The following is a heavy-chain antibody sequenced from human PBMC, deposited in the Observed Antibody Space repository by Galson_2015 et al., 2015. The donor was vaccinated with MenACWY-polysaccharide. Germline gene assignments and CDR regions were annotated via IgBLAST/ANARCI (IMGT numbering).Heavy chain of an antibody. V-gene: IGHV1-8*01. CDR1: GYTFTSYD. Sequence: SVKVSCKASGYTFTSYDINWVRQATGQGLEWMGWMNPNSGNTGYAQKFQGRVTMTRNTSISTAYMELSSLRSEDTAVYYCARAGHYDFWSGYNAFDIWGQGTMVTVSS. CDR2: MNPNSGNT. D-gene: IGHD3-3*01. CDR3: ARAGHYDFWSGYNAFDI. J-gene: IGHJ3*02.